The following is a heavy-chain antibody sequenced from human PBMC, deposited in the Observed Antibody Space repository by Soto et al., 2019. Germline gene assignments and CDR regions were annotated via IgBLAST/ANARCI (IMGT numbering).Heavy chain of an antibody. V-gene: IGHV4-31*03. D-gene: IGHD3-22*01. CDR1: GGSISSGGYY. J-gene: IGHJ3*02. CDR3: ASGPSVDYYDSSGSDAFDI. CDR2: IYYSGST. Sequence: SETLSLTCTVSGGSISSGGYYWSWIRQHPGKGLEWIGYIYYSGSTYYNPSLKSRVTISVDTSKNQFSLKLSSVTAADTAVYYCASGPSVDYYDSSGSDAFDIWGRGTMVTVSS.